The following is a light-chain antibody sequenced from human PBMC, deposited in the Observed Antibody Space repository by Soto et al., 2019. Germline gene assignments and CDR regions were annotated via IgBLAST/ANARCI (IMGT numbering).Light chain of an antibody. V-gene: IGKV3-15*01. CDR2: GAS. J-gene: IGKJ5*01. CDR3: QQLDTYP. CDR1: QSVSSD. Sequence: EIVMTQSPATLSVSPGERVTLSCRASQSVSSDLAWYQQKPGQAPSLLIYGASTRATGIPARFSGSGSGTDFTLTVSSLQPEAFAPCYCQQLDTYPFGQGTRLEIK.